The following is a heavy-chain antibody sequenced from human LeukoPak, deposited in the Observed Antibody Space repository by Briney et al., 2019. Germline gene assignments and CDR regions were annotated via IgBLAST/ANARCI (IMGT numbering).Heavy chain of an antibody. CDR3: ARGGDYGDYIDY. V-gene: IGHV3-21*01. CDR1: GFTFSSYS. Sequence: GGSLRLSRAASGFTFSSYSMNWVRQAPGKGLEWVSSISSSSSYIYYADSVKGRFTISRDNAKNSLYLQMNSLRAEDTAVYYCARGGDYGDYIDYWGQGTLVTVSS. CDR2: ISSSSSYI. D-gene: IGHD4-17*01. J-gene: IGHJ4*02.